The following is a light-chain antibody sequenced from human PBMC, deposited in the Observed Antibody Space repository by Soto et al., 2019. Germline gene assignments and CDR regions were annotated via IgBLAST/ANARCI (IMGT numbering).Light chain of an antibody. CDR3: QQYNHYSGLT. Sequence: DIQMTQSPSTLSASVGDRVTITCRAIQSITSWLAWYQQKPGEATKLLIYDASSLESGVPSRFSGSGSGTEFTLTISSLKPDDFATYYCQQYNHYSGLTFGGGTKVDIK. CDR1: QSITSW. V-gene: IGKV1-5*01. CDR2: DAS. J-gene: IGKJ4*01.